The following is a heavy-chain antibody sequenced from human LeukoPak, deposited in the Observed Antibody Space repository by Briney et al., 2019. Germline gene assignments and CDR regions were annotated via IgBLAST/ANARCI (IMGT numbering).Heavy chain of an antibody. Sequence: GGSLRLSCAASVFTFSTYMMNWVRQAPGKGLEWLSYISSDSGAIYYADSVTGRFTISRDNAQPSLYLHMNSLIVDDTAVYYCVRELAYWGQGALVTVSS. D-gene: IGHD1-1*01. V-gene: IGHV3-48*01. CDR1: VFTFSTYM. CDR2: ISSDSGAI. CDR3: VRELAY. J-gene: IGHJ4*02.